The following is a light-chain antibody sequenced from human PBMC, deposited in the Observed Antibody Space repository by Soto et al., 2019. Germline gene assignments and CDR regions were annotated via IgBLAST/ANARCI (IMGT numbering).Light chain of an antibody. CDR3: QQSYSSPLT. J-gene: IGKJ4*01. V-gene: IGKV1-39*01. CDR2: TAS. Sequence: DIQMTQSPSSLSASVGDRVTITCRASQSINNYLNWYQQKPGKAPKLLIYTASSLQSGVPSRVRGSGSGADFTLTISILQPEDFGTYYCQQSYSSPLTFGGGTKVEIK. CDR1: QSINNY.